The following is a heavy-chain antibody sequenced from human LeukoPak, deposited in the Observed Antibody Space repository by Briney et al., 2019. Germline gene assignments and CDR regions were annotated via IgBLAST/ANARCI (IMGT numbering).Heavy chain of an antibody. CDR3: ARGRDGVAINWFDP. Sequence: PSETLSLTCAVYGGSFRGYYWSWIRQPPGKGLEWIGEINHSGSTNYNPSLKSRVTISVDTSKNQFSLKLSSVTAADTAVYYCARGRDGVAINWFDPWGQGTLVTVSS. D-gene: IGHD3-3*01. CDR1: GGSFRGYY. J-gene: IGHJ5*02. V-gene: IGHV4-34*01. CDR2: INHSGST.